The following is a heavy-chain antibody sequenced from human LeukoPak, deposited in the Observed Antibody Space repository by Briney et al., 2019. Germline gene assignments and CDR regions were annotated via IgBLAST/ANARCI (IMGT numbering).Heavy chain of an antibody. J-gene: IGHJ4*02. CDR1: GYTFTGHY. CDR2: INPNSGGT. V-gene: IGHV1-2*02. D-gene: IGHD6-13*01. CDR3: ARDPFQYSSSSYYFDY. Sequence: VSVKVSCKASGYTFTGHYMHWVRQAPGQGLEWMGWINPNSGGTNYAQKLQGRVTMTTDTSTSTAYMELRSLRSDDTAVYYCARDPFQYSSSSYYFDYWGQGTLVTVSS.